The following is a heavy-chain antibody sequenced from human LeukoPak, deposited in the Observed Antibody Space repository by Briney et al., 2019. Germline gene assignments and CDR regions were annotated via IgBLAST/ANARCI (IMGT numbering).Heavy chain of an antibody. CDR1: GGSISSYY. Sequence: SETLSLTCTVSGGSISSYYWSWIRQPPGKGLEWVGYIYYSGSTNYNPSLKSRVTISVDTSKNQFSLKLSSVTAADTAVYYCARAPGGSYRRGAFDIWGQGTMVTVSS. V-gene: IGHV4-59*01. D-gene: IGHD1-26*01. CDR3: ARAPGGSYRRGAFDI. CDR2: IYYSGST. J-gene: IGHJ3*02.